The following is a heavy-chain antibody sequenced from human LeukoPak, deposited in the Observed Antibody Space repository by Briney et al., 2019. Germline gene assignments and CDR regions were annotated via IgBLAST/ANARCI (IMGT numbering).Heavy chain of an antibody. Sequence: PGGSLRLSCAASGFTFSSYSMNWVRQAPGKGLEWVSSISSSSSYIYYADSVKGRFTISRDNAKNSLYLQMNSLRAEDTAVYYCARDRTGTTSSWAYYYYMDVWGKGTTVTISS. V-gene: IGHV3-21*01. D-gene: IGHD1-1*01. CDR1: GFTFSSYS. CDR3: ARDRTGTTSSWAYYYYMDV. J-gene: IGHJ6*03. CDR2: ISSSSSYI.